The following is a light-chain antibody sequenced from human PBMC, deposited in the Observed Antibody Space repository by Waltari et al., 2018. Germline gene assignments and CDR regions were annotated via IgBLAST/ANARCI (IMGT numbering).Light chain of an antibody. V-gene: IGLV3-10*01. CDR3: YSTDSSGNHRNV. Sequence: SYELTQPPSVSVSPGQTARITCSGHALPKKYAYWYQQKSGQAPVLVIYEDSKRPSGIPERFSGTSSGTMATLTISGTQVEDEADYYCYSTDSSGNHRNVFGTGTKVTVL. CDR1: ALPKKY. CDR2: EDS. J-gene: IGLJ1*01.